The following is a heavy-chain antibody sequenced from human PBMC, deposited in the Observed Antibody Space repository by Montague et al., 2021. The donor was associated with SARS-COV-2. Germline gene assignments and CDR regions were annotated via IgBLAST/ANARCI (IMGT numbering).Heavy chain of an antibody. CDR2: ISYDGSNK. Sequence: SLRLSCAASGFTFSSYAMHWVRQAPGKGLEWVAVISYDGSNKYYADSVKGRFTISRDNSKNTLYLQMNSLRAEDTAVYYCARDREVRGYSGYGLYYYGMDVWGQGTTVTVSS. J-gene: IGHJ6*02. V-gene: IGHV3-30*04. D-gene: IGHD5-12*01. CDR1: GFTFSSYA. CDR3: ARDREVRGYSGYGLYYYGMDV.